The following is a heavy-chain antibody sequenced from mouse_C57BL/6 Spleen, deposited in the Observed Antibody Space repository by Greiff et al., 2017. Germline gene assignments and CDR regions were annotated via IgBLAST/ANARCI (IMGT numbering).Heavy chain of an antibody. CDR2: ISSGCSTI. V-gene: IGHV5-17*01. J-gene: IGHJ4*01. Sequence: EVKLVESGGGLVKPGGSLKLSCAASGFTFSDYGMHWVRQAPEKGLEWVAYISSGCSTIYYADTVKGRFTISRDNAKNPQFLQMTSLRSEDPARYYCAKATGYAMDYWGQGTSVTVSS. CDR1: GFTFSDYG. CDR3: AKATGYAMDY.